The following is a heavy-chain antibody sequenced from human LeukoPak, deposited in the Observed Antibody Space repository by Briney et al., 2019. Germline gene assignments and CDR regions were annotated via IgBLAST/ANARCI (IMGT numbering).Heavy chain of an antibody. CDR3: ARDGRASYGDYPFDY. V-gene: IGHV4-34*01. CDR2: INHSGST. J-gene: IGHJ4*02. Sequence: PSETLSLTCAAYGGSFSGYYWSWIRQPPGKGLEWIGEINHSGSTNYNPSLKSRVTISVDTSKNQFSLKLSSVTAADTAVYYCARDGRASYGDYPFDYWGQGTLVTVSS. CDR1: GGSFSGYY. D-gene: IGHD4-17*01.